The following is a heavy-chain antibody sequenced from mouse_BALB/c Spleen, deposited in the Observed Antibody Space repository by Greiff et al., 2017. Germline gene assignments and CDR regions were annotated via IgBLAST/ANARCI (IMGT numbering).Heavy chain of an antibody. CDR3: ARSTLTGSYAMDY. Sequence: VQGVESGAELVRPGVSVKISCKGSGYTFTDYAMHWVKQSHAKSLEWIGVISTYYGDASYNQKFKGKATMTVDKSSSTAYMELARLTSEDSAIYYCARSTLTGSYAMDYWGQGTSVTVSS. J-gene: IGHJ4*01. V-gene: IGHV1S137*01. CDR2: ISTYYGDA. D-gene: IGHD4-1*01. CDR1: GYTFTDYA.